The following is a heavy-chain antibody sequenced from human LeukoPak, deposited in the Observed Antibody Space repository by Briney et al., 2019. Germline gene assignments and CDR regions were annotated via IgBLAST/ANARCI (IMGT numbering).Heavy chain of an antibody. CDR3: AKDGWFGELSYYFDY. CDR2: VSYDGSNK. Sequence: PGRSLRLSCAASGFTFSSYGMHWVRQAPGKGLEWVAVVSYDGSNKYYADSVKGRFTISRDNSKNMLYLQMNSLRAEDTAVYYCAKDGWFGELSYYFDYWGQGTLVTVSS. CDR1: GFTFSSYG. J-gene: IGHJ4*02. D-gene: IGHD3-10*01. V-gene: IGHV3-30*18.